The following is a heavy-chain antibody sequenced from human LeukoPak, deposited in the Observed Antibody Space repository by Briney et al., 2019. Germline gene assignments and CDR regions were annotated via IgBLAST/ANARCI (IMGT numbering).Heavy chain of an antibody. CDR2: IKEDGSEK. CDR3: ARATEGYSYGYRVYYYYYMDV. Sequence: GGSLRLSCTASRITLRSNWMSWVRQAPGKGLEWVANIKEDGSEKYYVDSVKGRFTISRDNAKNSLYLQMNSLRAEDTAVYYCARATEGYSYGYRVYYYYYMDVWGIGTTVSVSS. J-gene: IGHJ6*03. V-gene: IGHV3-7*01. D-gene: IGHD5-18*01. CDR1: RITLRSNW.